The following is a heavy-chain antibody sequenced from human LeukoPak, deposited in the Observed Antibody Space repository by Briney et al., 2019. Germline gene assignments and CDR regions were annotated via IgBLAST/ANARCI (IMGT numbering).Heavy chain of an antibody. V-gene: IGHV3-30-3*01. D-gene: IGHD6-13*01. J-gene: IGHJ4*02. CDR2: ISYDGSNK. CDR1: GFTFSSYA. Sequence: GGSLRLSCAASGFTFSSYAMHWVRQAPGKGLEWVAVISYDGSNKYYADSVKGRFTISRDNSKSTLYLQMNSLRAEDTAVYYCARWINAAARRAYFDYWGQGTLVTVSS. CDR3: ARWINAAARRAYFDY.